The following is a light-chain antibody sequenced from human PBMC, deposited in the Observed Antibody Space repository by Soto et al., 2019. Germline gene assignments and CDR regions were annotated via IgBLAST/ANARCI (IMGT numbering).Light chain of an antibody. J-gene: IGKJ4*01. CDR1: QSVSSSY. V-gene: IGKV3-20*01. CDR2: GAS. Sequence: ELVLTQSHGTLSLSPVSRATLSCMASQSVSSSYLAWYQQKPGQNPRLLIYGASNRATGIPDRFSGSGSGTDFTLTISRLEPEDFAVYYCKQYGSQLTFGGGTKVDI. CDR3: KQYGSQLT.